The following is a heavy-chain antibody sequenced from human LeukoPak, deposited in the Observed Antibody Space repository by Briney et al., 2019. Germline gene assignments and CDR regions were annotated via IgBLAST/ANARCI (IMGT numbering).Heavy chain of an antibody. Sequence: GGSLRLSCTASAFAFSNHAMSWVRQAPGKGLEWVSSISISGGTTYYTDSVKGRFAISRENSKSTLYLQMNNLSADDTAVYYCANEIRPNDYWGQGTLVTVSS. CDR1: AFAFSNHA. CDR3: ANEIRPNDY. CDR2: ISISGGTT. J-gene: IGHJ4*02. D-gene: IGHD4-17*01. V-gene: IGHV3-23*01.